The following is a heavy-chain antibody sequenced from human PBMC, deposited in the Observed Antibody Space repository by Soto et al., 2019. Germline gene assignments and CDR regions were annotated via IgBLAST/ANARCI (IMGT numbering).Heavy chain of an antibody. CDR2: ISSSSNYI. D-gene: IGHD6-13*01. V-gene: IGHV3-21*01. J-gene: IGHJ5*02. CDR1: GFTFSSYS. CDR3: ARDTTSSWTNWFDP. Sequence: GSLRLSCAASGFTFSSYSMNWVRQAPGKGLEWVSSISSSSNYIYYADSVKGRFTISRDNAKNSLYLQMNSLRVEDTAVYYCARDTTSSWTNWFDPWGQGTLVTVSS.